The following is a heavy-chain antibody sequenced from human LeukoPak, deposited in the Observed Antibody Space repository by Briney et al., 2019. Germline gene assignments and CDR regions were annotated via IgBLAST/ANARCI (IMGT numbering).Heavy chain of an antibody. Sequence: GGSLRLSCAASGFTFSSYGMHWVRQAPGKGLEWVAVIWYDGSNKYYADSVKGRFTISRDNSKNTLYLQMNSLRAEDTAVYYCARDKVGATTGGGHFDYWGQGTLVTVSS. CDR2: IWYDGSNK. J-gene: IGHJ4*02. V-gene: IGHV3-33*01. CDR1: GFTFSSYG. D-gene: IGHD1-26*01. CDR3: ARDKVGATTGGGHFDY.